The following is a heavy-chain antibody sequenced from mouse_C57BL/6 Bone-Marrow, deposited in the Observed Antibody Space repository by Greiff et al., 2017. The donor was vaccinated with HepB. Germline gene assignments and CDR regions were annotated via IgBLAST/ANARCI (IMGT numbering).Heavy chain of an antibody. D-gene: IGHD3-2*02. V-gene: IGHV10-1*01. J-gene: IGHJ2*01. CDR2: IRSKSNNYAT. CDR3: VRDSSGPDY. Sequence: EVMLVESGGGLVQPKGSLKLSCAASGFSFNTYAMNWVRQAPGKGLEWVARIRSKSNNYATYYADSVKDRFTISRDDSESMLYLQRNNLKTEDTAMYYCVRDSSGPDYWGQGTTLTVSS. CDR1: GFSFNTYA.